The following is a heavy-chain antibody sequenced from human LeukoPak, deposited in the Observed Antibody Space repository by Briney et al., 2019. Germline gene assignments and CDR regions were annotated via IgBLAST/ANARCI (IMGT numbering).Heavy chain of an antibody. CDR2: ISYDGSNK. CDR1: GFTFSSYG. J-gene: IGHJ4*02. Sequence: GGSLRLSCAASGFTFSSYGMHWVRQAPGKGLEWVAVISYDGSNKYYADSVKGRFTISRDNSKNTLYLQMNSLRAEDTAVYYCAKARYAYDSYYFDYWGQGTLVTVSS. V-gene: IGHV3-30*18. CDR3: AKARYAYDSYYFDY. D-gene: IGHD5-12*01.